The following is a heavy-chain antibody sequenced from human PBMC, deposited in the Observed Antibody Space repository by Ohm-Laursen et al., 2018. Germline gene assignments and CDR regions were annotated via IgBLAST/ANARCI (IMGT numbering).Heavy chain of an antibody. V-gene: IGHV3-74*01. CDR2: IKGDGSET. Sequence: GSLRLSCTASGFTFSSYEMNWVRQAPGEGLVWVSRIKGDGSETNYADSVKGRFTISRDNAENLLYLQMDRLRDDDTAVYYCARDRDWAIDYWGQGTLVTVSS. J-gene: IGHJ4*02. CDR3: ARDRDWAIDY. D-gene: IGHD3/OR15-3a*01. CDR1: GFTFSSYE.